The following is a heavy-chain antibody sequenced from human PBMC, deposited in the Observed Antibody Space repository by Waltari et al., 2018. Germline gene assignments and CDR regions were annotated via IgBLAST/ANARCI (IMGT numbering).Heavy chain of an antibody. Sequence: EVQLVESGGGLVQPGGSLRLSCAASGFTFSNYWMSWVRQAPGKGLEWVANRNQDVSTIYYVDFVKGRFTISRDNAKNSLYLQMNSLRADGTAVYYCARVGYNGWELADWGQGNLVTVSS. CDR1: GFTFSNYW. J-gene: IGHJ4*02. CDR3: ARVGYNGWELAD. CDR2: RNQDVSTI. D-gene: IGHD1-1*01. V-gene: IGHV3-7*01.